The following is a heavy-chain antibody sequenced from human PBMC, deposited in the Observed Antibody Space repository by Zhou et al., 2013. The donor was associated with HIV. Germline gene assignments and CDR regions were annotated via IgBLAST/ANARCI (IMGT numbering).Heavy chain of an antibody. CDR1: GGTLSSYA. CDR2: IIPIIRTT. J-gene: IGHJ4*02. D-gene: IGHD4-17*01. CDR3: VRYGDYTPFDY. Sequence: QVQLVQSGAQLKKPGSSVKVSCKFSGGTLSSYAFSWVRQAPGQGLEWMGGIIPIIRTTYYAQRFQGRVTISADESTGTAYMELTGLISDDAAVYYCVRYGDYTPFDYWGQGTLLTVSS. V-gene: IGHV1-69*12.